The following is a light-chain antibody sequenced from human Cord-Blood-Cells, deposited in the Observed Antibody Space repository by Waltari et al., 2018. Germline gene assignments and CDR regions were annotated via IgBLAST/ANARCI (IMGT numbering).Light chain of an antibody. CDR3: SSYASSSTYWV. J-gene: IGLJ3*02. CDR1: SSDVGGYNY. CDR2: DVS. Sequence: QSALTQPASVSGSPGQSITISCTGTSSDVGGYNYVSWYQQHPGKAPKLMIYDVSKRPSGVSNRFSCSKSGNTAPLTISGLQAEDEADYYCSSYASSSTYWVFGGGTKLTVL. V-gene: IGLV2-14*01.